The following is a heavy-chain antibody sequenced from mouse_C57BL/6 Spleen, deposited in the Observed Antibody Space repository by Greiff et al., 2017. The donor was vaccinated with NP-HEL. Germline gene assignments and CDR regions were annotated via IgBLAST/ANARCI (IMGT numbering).Heavy chain of an antibody. CDR3: ARTYDYYGSSYAMDY. Sequence: VQLQQSGAELVKPGASVKISCKASGYAFSSYWMNWVKQRPGKGLEWIGQIYPGDGDTNYNGKFKGKATLTADKSSSTAYMQLSSLTSEDSAVYSCARTYDYYGSSYAMDYWGQGTSVTVSS. V-gene: IGHV1-80*01. D-gene: IGHD1-1*01. CDR1: GYAFSSYW. CDR2: IYPGDGDT. J-gene: IGHJ4*01.